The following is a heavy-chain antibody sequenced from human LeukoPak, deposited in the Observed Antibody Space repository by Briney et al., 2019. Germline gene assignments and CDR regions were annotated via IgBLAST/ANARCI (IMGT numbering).Heavy chain of an antibody. J-gene: IGHJ4*02. D-gene: IGHD6-19*01. CDR1: GYRFTSYW. Sequence: GESLKISCKGSGYRFTSYWIGWVRQMPGKGLEWMGIIYPGDSDIRYSPSFLGQVTISADRSISTAYLQWSTLKASDTAIYYCARGGEGSDWPFYYWGQGTLVTVS. CDR2: IYPGDSDI. CDR3: ARGGEGSDWPFYY. V-gene: IGHV5-51*01.